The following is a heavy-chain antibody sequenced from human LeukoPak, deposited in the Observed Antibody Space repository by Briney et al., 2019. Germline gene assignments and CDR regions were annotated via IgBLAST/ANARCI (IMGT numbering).Heavy chain of an antibody. Sequence: KPSETLSLTCAVYGGIFSVKYWSSIRQPPGKGLEWIGEINHSGSTNYNPSLKSRVTISVDTSKNQFSLTLSSVTAADTAVYYCARVDIMITFGGPTVVSGKGKTVTVSS. J-gene: IGHJ6*04. CDR2: INHSGST. CDR3: ARVDIMITFGGPTVV. D-gene: IGHD3-16*01. CDR1: GGIFSVKY. V-gene: IGHV4-34*01.